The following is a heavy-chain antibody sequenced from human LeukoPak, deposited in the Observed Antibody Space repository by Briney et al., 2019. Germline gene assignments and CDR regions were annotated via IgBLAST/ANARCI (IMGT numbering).Heavy chain of an antibody. CDR2: ISSYSNYI. D-gene: IGHD3-10*01. Sequence: GGSLRLSYVASGFTFSDYSMNWVRQAPGKGLEWVSSISSYSNYIYYADSVKGRFTISRDDAKNSLYLHISSLRAEDTAVYYCARTSGDYFGSGSRAYFDYWGLGTLVTVSS. CDR3: ARTSGDYFGSGSRAYFDY. CDR1: GFTFSDYS. J-gene: IGHJ4*02. V-gene: IGHV3-21*01.